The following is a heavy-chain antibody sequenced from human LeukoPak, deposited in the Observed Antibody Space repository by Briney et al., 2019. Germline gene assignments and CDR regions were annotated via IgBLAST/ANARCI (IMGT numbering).Heavy chain of an antibody. J-gene: IGHJ2*01. Sequence: SETLSLTCTVSGGSISGSNYYWGWVRQSPGKGLDWIGTIHFGGITYYNPSLKSRVTISVDTSKNQFSLKLSSVTAADTAVYYCARGDSSGWYDWYFDLWGRGTLVTVSS. CDR1: GGSISGSNYY. CDR3: ARGDSSGWYDWYFDL. V-gene: IGHV4-39*01. CDR2: IHFGGIT. D-gene: IGHD6-19*01.